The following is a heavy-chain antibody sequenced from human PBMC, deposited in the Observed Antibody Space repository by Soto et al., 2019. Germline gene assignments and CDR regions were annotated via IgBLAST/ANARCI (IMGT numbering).Heavy chain of an antibody. V-gene: IGHV3-53*01. D-gene: IGHD4-17*01. CDR3: TRSRYGDPDY. CDR1: GIIVSSNY. CDR2: LYHGGSA. J-gene: IGHJ4*02. Sequence: VQLVQSGGGLIQPEGSLKLSCAAPGIIVSSNYMSWVRQAPGKGLEWVSVLYHGGSAYYADSVKGRFTISRDNSENTLYLQMNSLRVEDTGVYYCTRSRYGDPDYWGQGTLVTVSS.